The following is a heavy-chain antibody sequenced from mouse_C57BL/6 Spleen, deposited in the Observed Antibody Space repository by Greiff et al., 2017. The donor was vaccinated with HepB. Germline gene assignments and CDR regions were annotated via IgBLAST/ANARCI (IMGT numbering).Heavy chain of an antibody. D-gene: IGHD2-3*01. V-gene: IGHV1-22*01. J-gene: IGHJ3*01. Sequence: VQLQQSGPELVKPGASVKMSCKASGYTFTDYNMHWVKQSHGKSLEWIGYINPNNGGTSYNQKFKGKATLTVNKSSSTAYMELRSLTSEDSAVYYCAIPLDGYYVWFAYWGQGTLVTVSA. CDR2: INPNNGGT. CDR1: GYTFTDYN. CDR3: AIPLDGYYVWFAY.